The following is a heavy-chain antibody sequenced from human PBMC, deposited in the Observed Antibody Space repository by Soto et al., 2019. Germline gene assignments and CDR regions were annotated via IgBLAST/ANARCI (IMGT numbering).Heavy chain of an antibody. CDR1: GFAFSSFT. D-gene: IGHD2-15*01. J-gene: IGHJ4*02. Sequence: EVQLVESGGGLVKPGGSLRLSCAASGFAFSSFTMNWVRQAPGKGLEWVSSISSSSSYIYYTDSLEGRFTISRDNAKNSLYLQMDSLRGEDTAVYYCARGGPYCSGATCYSFYYWCQGTLITVSS. V-gene: IGHV3-21*01. CDR3: ARGGPYCSGATCYSFYY. CDR2: ISSSSSYI.